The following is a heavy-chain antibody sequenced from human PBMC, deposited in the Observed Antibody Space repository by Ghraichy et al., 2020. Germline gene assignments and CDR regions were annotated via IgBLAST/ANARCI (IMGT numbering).Heavy chain of an antibody. V-gene: IGHV3-23*01. CDR3: AKFPVVVVVAAKGRYFDY. J-gene: IGHJ4*02. CDR2: ISGSGDST. D-gene: IGHD2-15*01. CDR1: GFTFSRFA. Sequence: GGSLRLSCAASGFTFSRFAMSWVRQAPGKGLEWVSAISGSGDSTSYADSVKGRFTISRDNSKNTLYLQMNSLRAEDTAVYYCAKFPVVVVVAAKGRYFDYWGQGTLVTVSS.